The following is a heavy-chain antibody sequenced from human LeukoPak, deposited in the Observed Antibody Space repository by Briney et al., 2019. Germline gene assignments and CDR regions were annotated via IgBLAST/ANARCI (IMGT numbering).Heavy chain of an antibody. CDR1: GFTFNFYA. CDR3: AKSSGSGPYFYGMDV. Sequence: GGSLRLSCAASGFTFNFYAMSWVRQAPGKGPEWVSGISGSGSTTYYADSVKGRFTISRDNSKNTLYLQMTSLRVEDTAVYYCAKSSGSGPYFYGMDVWGHGTTVTVSS. CDR2: ISGSGSTT. J-gene: IGHJ6*02. D-gene: IGHD3-10*01. V-gene: IGHV3-23*01.